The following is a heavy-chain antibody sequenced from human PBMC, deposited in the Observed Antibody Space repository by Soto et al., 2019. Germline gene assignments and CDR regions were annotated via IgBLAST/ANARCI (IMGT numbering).Heavy chain of an antibody. V-gene: IGHV1-3*01. CDR2: INAGNGNT. J-gene: IGHJ4*02. D-gene: IGHD2-15*01. Sequence: ASGKVSCKASGYTFTSYAMHWGRQAPGQRLAWLGWINAGNGNTKYSQKFQGRVTITRDTSASTAYMELSSLRSEDTAVYYCARAGVVVAAPDYWGQGTLVTVSS. CDR1: GYTFTSYA. CDR3: ARAGVVVAAPDY.